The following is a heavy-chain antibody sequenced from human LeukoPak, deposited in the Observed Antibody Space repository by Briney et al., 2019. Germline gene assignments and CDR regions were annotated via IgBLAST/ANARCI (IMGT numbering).Heavy chain of an antibody. D-gene: IGHD2-2*01. CDR1: GFTFSSYE. CDR2: ISSSGSTI. V-gene: IGHV3-48*03. Sequence: GGSLRLSCAASGFTFSSYETNWVRQAPGKGLEWVSYISSSGSTIYYADSVKGRFTISRDNAKNSLYLQMNSLRAEDTAVYYCARDLCSSTSCYDGVPNYYYGMDVWGQGTTVTVSS. J-gene: IGHJ6*02. CDR3: ARDLCSSTSCYDGVPNYYYGMDV.